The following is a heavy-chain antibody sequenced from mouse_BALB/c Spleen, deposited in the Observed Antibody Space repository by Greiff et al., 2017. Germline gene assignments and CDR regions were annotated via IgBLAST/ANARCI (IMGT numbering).Heavy chain of an antibody. J-gene: IGHJ1*01. Sequence: EVMLVESGGGLVKPGGSLKLSCAASGFAFSSYDMSWVRQTPEKRLEWVAYISSGGGSTYYPDTVKGRFTISRDNAKNTLYLQMSSLKSEDTAMYYCARQGVRSYWYFDVWGAGTTVTVSS. D-gene: IGHD2-14*01. CDR1: GFAFSSYD. CDR2: ISSGGGST. CDR3: ARQGVRSYWYFDV. V-gene: IGHV5-12-1*01.